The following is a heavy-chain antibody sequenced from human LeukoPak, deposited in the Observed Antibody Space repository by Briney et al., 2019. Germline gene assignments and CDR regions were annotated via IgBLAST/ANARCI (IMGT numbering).Heavy chain of an antibody. Sequence: GGSLRLSCAASGFTFKDAWMSWVHQAPGKGLEWVGRIKSKTDGGTTDYAAAVKGRFTISRDDSKSTLYLQMNSLKTEDTALYYCTTWNYDILTGYSIWGQGTLVTVSS. V-gene: IGHV3-15*07. D-gene: IGHD3-9*01. CDR2: IKSKTDGGTT. J-gene: IGHJ4*02. CDR3: TTWNYDILTGYSI. CDR1: GFTFKDAW.